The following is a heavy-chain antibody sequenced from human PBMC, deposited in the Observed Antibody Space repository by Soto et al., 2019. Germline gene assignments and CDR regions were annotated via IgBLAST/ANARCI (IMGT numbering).Heavy chain of an antibody. Sequence: QVQLQQWGAGLLKPSETLSLTCAVSGGSFSGYYWSWIRQPPGKGLEWIGAMNDSGSTKYNASLESRVAISVDTSKGHFSLTLTSVTAADTAVYYCASPRWNYIYWGQGTLVAVSS. CDR1: GGSFSGYY. CDR3: ASPRWNYIY. CDR2: MNDSGST. J-gene: IGHJ4*02. V-gene: IGHV4-34*01. D-gene: IGHD1-7*01.